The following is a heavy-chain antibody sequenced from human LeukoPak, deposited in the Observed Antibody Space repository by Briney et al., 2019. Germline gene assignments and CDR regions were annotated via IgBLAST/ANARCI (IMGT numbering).Heavy chain of an antibody. CDR1: GFSFSRYW. Sequence: GGSLRLSCAGSGFSFSRYWMAWVRQAPGKGLEWVASINKDVSRIHYVDSVKGRFTTSRDNAKNSVFLQMNSLRVEDTAVYYCARLKDDVTKFDYWGQGTLVTVSS. J-gene: IGHJ4*02. V-gene: IGHV3-7*01. CDR3: ARLKDDVTKFDY. CDR2: INKDVSRI. D-gene: IGHD2-8*01.